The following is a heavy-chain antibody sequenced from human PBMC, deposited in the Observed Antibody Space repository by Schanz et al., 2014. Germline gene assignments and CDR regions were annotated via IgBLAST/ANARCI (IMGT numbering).Heavy chain of an antibody. V-gene: IGHV3-48*01. J-gene: IGHJ4*02. Sequence: EVQLVESGGGLIQPGGSLRLSCAASGFSFSSYAMGWVRQARGKGLEWVSYISSSSSTRYYADSVKGRFTVSRDNSKNTLYLQLNSLRAEDTAVYYCARDFHGYGPHLDYWGQGSLVTVSS. CDR2: ISSSSSTR. CDR1: GFSFSSYA. CDR3: ARDFHGYGPHLDY. D-gene: IGHD5-12*01.